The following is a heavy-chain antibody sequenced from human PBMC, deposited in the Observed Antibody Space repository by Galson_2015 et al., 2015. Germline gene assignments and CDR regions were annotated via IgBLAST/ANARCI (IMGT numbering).Heavy chain of an antibody. D-gene: IGHD3-10*01. Sequence: SETLSLTCAVSGGSISSSNWWSWVRQPPGKGLEWIGEIYHSGSTNYNPSLKSRVTISVDTSKNQFSLKLSSVTAADTAVYYCATSRGYGSGSYYPHHWGQGTLVTVSS. J-gene: IGHJ4*02. V-gene: IGHV4-4*02. CDR1: GGSISSSNW. CDR3: ATSRGYGSGSYYPHH. CDR2: IYHSGST.